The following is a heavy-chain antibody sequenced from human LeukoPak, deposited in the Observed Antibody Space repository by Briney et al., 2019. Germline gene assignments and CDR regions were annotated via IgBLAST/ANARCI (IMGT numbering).Heavy chain of an antibody. CDR1: GGSFSGYY. D-gene: IGHD3-10*01. CDR3: ARMGVGSGSYYFPFDY. J-gene: IGHJ4*02. Sequence: SETLSLTCAVYGGSFSGYYWSWIRQPPGKWLEWIGEINHSGSTNYNPSLKSRVTISVDTSKNQFSLKLSSVTAADTAVYYCARMGVGSGSYYFPFDYWGQGTLVTVSS. V-gene: IGHV4-34*01. CDR2: INHSGST.